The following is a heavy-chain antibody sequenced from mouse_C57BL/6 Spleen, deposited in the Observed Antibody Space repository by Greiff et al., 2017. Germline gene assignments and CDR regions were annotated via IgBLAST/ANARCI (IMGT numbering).Heavy chain of an antibody. CDR3: ARWEVTTYDY. Sequence: QVHVKQSGAELARPGASVKLSCKASGYTFTSYGISWVKQRTGQGLEWIGEIYPRSGNTYYNEKFKGKATLTADKSSSTAYMELRSLTSEDSAVYFCARWEVTTYDYWGQGTTRTVSS. D-gene: IGHD2-2*01. V-gene: IGHV1-81*01. CDR1: GYTFTSYG. J-gene: IGHJ2*01. CDR2: IYPRSGNT.